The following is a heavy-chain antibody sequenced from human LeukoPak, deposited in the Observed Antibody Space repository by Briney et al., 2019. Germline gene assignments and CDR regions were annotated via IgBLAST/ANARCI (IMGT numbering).Heavy chain of an antibody. V-gene: IGHV3-53*01. D-gene: IGHD3-22*01. J-gene: IGHJ5*02. CDR2: IYSGGST. Sequence: GGSLRLSCAASGFIVSSNYMTWVRQAPGKGLEWVSVIYSGGSTSYADSVKGRFTIPRDQSKNTVYLQMNSLRAEDTAVYYCARDLSSAYVWPPYNWFDPWGQGTLVTVSS. CDR3: ARDLSSAYVWPPYNWFDP. CDR1: GFIVSSNY.